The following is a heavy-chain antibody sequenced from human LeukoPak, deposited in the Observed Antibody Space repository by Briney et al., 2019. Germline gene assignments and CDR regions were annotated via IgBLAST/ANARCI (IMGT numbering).Heavy chain of an antibody. D-gene: IGHD3-10*01. CDR2: IYSTGTT. Sequence: SETLSLTCTVSGGSISSYYWSWIRQPAGKGLEWIGRIYSTGTTNYNSSLKSRVTMSVDTSKNQFSLKLSSVTAADTAVYYCARGSVSAADYRGQGTLVTVSS. J-gene: IGHJ4*02. V-gene: IGHV4-4*07. CDR3: ARGSVSAADY. CDR1: GGSISSYY.